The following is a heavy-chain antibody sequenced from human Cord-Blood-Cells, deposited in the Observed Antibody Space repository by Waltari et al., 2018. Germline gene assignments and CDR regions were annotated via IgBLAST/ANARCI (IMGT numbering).Heavy chain of an antibody. V-gene: IGHV1-69*09. CDR3: ARWITIFGVVIIWNAFDI. CDR1: GGTFSSYA. Sequence: QVQLVQSGAEVKKPGYSVKVSCKASGGTFSSYAISWVRQAPGQGLEWMGRIIPILGIANYAQKFQGRVTITADKSTSTAYMELSSLRSEDTAVYYCARWITIFGVVIIWNAFDIWGQGTMVTVSS. CDR2: IIPILGIA. J-gene: IGHJ3*02. D-gene: IGHD3-3*01.